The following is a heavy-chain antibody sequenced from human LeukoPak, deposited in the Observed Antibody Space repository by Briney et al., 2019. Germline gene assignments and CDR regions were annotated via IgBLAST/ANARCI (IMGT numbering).Heavy chain of an antibody. J-gene: IGHJ5*02. V-gene: IGHV4-34*01. CDR2: INHSGST. D-gene: IGHD5-12*01. Sequence: SETLSLTCAVYGGSFSGYYWSWIRQPPGKGLEWIGEINHSGSTKYNPSLKSRVIIAVDTSKNQFSLKLSSVTAADTAVYYCARSGLSGYDLNWFDPWGQGTLVTVSS. CDR1: GGSFSGYY. CDR3: ARSGLSGYDLNWFDP.